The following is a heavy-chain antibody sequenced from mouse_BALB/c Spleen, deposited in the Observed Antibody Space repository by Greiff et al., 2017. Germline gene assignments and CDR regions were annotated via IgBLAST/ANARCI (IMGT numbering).Heavy chain of an antibody. CDR1: GYTFTSYW. J-gene: IGHJ3*01. D-gene: IGHD2-3*01. Sequence: QVQLKQSGAELAKPGASVKMSCKASGYTFTSYWMHWVKQRPGQGLEWIGYINPSTGYTEYNQKFKDKATLTADKSSSTAYMQLSSLTSEDSAVYYCARSGDGYYGFAYWGQGTLVTVSA. CDR2: INPSTGYT. CDR3: ARSGDGYYGFAY. V-gene: IGHV1-7*01.